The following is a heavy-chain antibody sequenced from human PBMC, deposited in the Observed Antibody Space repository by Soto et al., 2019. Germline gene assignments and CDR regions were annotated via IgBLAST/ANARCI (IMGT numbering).Heavy chain of an antibody. CDR3: ARERPKWGMPGMDV. CDR2: IYYSGST. J-gene: IGHJ6*02. Sequence: KTSETLSLTCTVSGGSISSGGYYWSWIRQHPGKGLEWIGYIYYSGSTYYNPSLKSRVTISVDTSKNQFSLKLSSVTAADTAVYYCARERPKWGMPGMDVWGQGTTVTVS. D-gene: IGHD2-8*01. V-gene: IGHV4-31*03. CDR1: GGSISSGGYY.